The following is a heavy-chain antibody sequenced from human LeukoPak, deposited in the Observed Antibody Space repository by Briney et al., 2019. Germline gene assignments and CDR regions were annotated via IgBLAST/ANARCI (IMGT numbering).Heavy chain of an antibody. CDR3: AKDYVAIPGPGAFDI. Sequence: GGSLRLSCAASGFTFSSYWMSWVRQAPGKGLEWVANIKQDGSEKYYVDSVKGRFTISRDNAKNSLYLQMNSLRAEDMALYYCAKDYVAIPGPGAFDIWGQGTMVTVSS. D-gene: IGHD2-2*02. V-gene: IGHV3-7*03. CDR2: IKQDGSEK. CDR1: GFTFSSYW. J-gene: IGHJ3*02.